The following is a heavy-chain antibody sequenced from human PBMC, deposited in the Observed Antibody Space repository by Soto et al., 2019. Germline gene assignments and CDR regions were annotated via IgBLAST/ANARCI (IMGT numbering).Heavy chain of an antibody. Sequence: ASVKVSCKASGYTFTSYYMHWVRQAPGQGLEWMGIINPSGGSTSYAQRFQGRVTMARDTSTSTVYMELSSLRSEDTAVYYCARVYPSDTRYGYVGNNWFDPWGQGTLVTVSS. CDR1: GYTFTSYY. D-gene: IGHD5-18*01. CDR3: ARVYPSDTRYGYVGNNWFDP. J-gene: IGHJ5*02. V-gene: IGHV1-46*03. CDR2: INPSGGST.